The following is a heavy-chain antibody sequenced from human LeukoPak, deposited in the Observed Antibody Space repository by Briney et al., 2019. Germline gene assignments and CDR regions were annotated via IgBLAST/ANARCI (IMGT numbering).Heavy chain of an antibody. CDR2: ISSSGTSI. Sequence: GGSLRLSCTASGFTFNIYEMNWVRQAPGKGLEWVSYISSSGTSIYYADSVKGRFTISRDTAKNSLYLQMNSLRAEDTAVYYCARSPYSESYYGDALDIWGQGTMVTVSS. CDR1: GFTFNIYE. D-gene: IGHD1-26*01. V-gene: IGHV3-48*03. J-gene: IGHJ3*02. CDR3: ARSPYSESYYGDALDI.